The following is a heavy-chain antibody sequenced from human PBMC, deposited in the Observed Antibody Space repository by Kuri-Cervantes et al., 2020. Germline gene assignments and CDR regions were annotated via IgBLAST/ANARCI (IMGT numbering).Heavy chain of an antibody. V-gene: IGHV3-13*01. Sequence: GGSLRLSCAASGFTFSSYDTHWVRQATGKGLEWVSAIGTAGDTYYPGSVKGRFTISRENAKSSLYLQMSSLRVEDTAVYFCGRTPRGDYAEYYFDFWGQGVLVTVSS. CDR3: GRTPRGDYAEYYFDF. CDR2: IGTAGDT. D-gene: IGHD4-17*01. CDR1: GFTFSSYD. J-gene: IGHJ4*02.